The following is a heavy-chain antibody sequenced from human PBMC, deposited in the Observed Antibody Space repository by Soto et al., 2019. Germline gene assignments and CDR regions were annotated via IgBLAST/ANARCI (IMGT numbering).Heavy chain of an antibody. J-gene: IGHJ6*02. V-gene: IGHV4-61*01. CDR1: GGSVSSGSYH. CDR2: IHVSGST. Sequence: SETLSVTCTVSGGSVSSGSYHLTWIRQAPGKGLEWIGYIHVSGSTNDNPSLKGRVTMSIDTSKNQFSLKLSSVTAADTAVYYCARDGHGMDVWGQGTKVIVSS. CDR3: ARDGHGMDV.